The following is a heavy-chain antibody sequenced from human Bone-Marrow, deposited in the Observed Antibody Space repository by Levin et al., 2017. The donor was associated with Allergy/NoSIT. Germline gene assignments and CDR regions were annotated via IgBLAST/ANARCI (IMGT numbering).Heavy chain of an antibody. CDR2: VDWDDYK. D-gene: IGHD5-18*01. Sequence: QTLSLTCTFSGFSLNTSAMSISWIRQPPGKALEWLALVDWDDYKSYSASLKTRLTVSRDTSKNQVVLTMANMDPVDTATYYCARKFGSGFYFDYWGQGALVSVSS. J-gene: IGHJ4*02. CDR3: ARKFGSGFYFDY. V-gene: IGHV2-70*01. CDR1: GFSLNTSAMS.